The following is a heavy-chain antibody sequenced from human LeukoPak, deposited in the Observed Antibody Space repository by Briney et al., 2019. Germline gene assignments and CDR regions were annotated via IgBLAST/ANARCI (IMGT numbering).Heavy chain of an antibody. J-gene: IGHJ4*02. CDR2: ISYDEITK. V-gene: IGHV3-30*03. Sequence: GGSLRLSCVASGFILNGYGMHWVRQAPGKGLEWVAVISYDEITKQCIDSVKGRFTISRDNSKNTVYLQMNSLRAEDTAVYYCVHCSRGNCYYTVRGWTYWGQGTLVTVSS. CDR3: VHCSRGNCYYTVRGWTY. CDR1: GFILNGYG. D-gene: IGHD2-15*01.